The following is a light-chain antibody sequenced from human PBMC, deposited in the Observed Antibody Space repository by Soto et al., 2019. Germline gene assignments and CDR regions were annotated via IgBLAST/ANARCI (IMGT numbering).Light chain of an antibody. Sequence: DIPMTQSPSTLSASAGDRVTITCRASESISGWLAWXQQKPGXXPXLLIYDASSLESGVPSRSRGSGSGTEFPLTISSLQPDDSATYDCQQYHSYWTFGQGTKVDIK. CDR3: QQYHSYWT. CDR1: ESISGW. V-gene: IGKV1-5*01. J-gene: IGKJ1*01. CDR2: DAS.